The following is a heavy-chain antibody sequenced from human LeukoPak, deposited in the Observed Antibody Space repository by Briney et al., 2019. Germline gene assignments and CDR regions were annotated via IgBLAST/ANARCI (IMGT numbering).Heavy chain of an antibody. D-gene: IGHD5-18*01. CDR2: INPNSGGT. V-gene: IGHV1-2*02. Sequence: GASVKVSCKASGYTFTGYYMHWVRQAPGQGLEWMGWINPNSGGTNYAQKFQGRVTMTRDTSISTAYMELSRLRSDDTAVYYCARRRSYGRVPSAFDIWGQGTMVIVSS. CDR1: GYTFTGYY. CDR3: ARRRSYGRVPSAFDI. J-gene: IGHJ3*02.